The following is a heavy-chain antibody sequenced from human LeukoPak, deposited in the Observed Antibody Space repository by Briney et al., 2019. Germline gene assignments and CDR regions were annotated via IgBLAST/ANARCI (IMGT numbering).Heavy chain of an antibody. CDR3: AKTTVRYGSGRYPGWPADC. CDR2: ICGSGGCT. Sequence: GGSLRLSCAASGFTFNTYAIYWVRQAPGKGLEWVSGICGSGGCTYYADSVKDRFTISRDNSKNTVYLQMNSLTADDTAVYYCAKTTVRYGSGRYPGWPADCWGQGTLVTVSP. J-gene: IGHJ4*02. CDR1: GFTFNTYA. D-gene: IGHD6-19*01. V-gene: IGHV3-23*01.